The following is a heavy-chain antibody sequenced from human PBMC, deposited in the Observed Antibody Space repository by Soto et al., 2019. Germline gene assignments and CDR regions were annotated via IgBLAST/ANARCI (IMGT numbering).Heavy chain of an antibody. CDR3: AKGPWYSSAFSASSEYFHH. D-gene: IGHD6-19*01. CDR1: GFTFSSYG. Sequence: GGSLRLSCAASGFTFSSYGMHWVRQAPGKGLEWVAVISYDGSNKYYADSVKGRFTISRDNSKNTLYLQMNSLRTDDTAVYYCAKGPWYSSAFSASSEYFHHWGQGT. V-gene: IGHV3-30*18. CDR2: ISYDGSNK. J-gene: IGHJ1*01.